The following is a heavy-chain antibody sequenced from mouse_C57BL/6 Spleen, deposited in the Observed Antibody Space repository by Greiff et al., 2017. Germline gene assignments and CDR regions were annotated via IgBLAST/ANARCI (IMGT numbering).Heavy chain of an antibody. CDR3: ARKTGTVYYFDY. D-gene: IGHD4-1*01. V-gene: IGHV3-6*01. J-gene: IGHJ2*01. CDR1: GYSITSGYY. Sequence: EVQLQQSGPGLVKPSQSLSLTCSVTGYSITSGYYWNWIRQFPGNKLEWMGYISYDGSNNYNPSLKNRISITRDTSKNQFFLKLNSVTTEDTATYYCARKTGTVYYFDYWGQGTTLTVSS. CDR2: ISYDGSN.